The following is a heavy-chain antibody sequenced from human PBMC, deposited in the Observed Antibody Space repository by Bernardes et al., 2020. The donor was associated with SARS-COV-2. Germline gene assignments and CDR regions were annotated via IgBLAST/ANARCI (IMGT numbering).Heavy chain of an antibody. V-gene: IGHV4-34*01. J-gene: IGHJ4*02. CDR3: ARHEGDYVWGSYRSHFDY. D-gene: IGHD3-16*02. Sequence: SETLSLTCAVYGGSFSGYYWSWIRQPPGKGLEWIGEINHSGSTNYNPSLKSRVTISVDTSKNQFSLKLSSVTAADTAVYYCARHEGDYVWGSYRSHFDYWGQGTLVTVSS. CDR2: INHSGST. CDR1: GGSFSGYY.